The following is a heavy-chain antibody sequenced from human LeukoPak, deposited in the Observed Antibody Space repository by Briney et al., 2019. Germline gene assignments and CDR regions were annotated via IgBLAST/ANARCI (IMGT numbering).Heavy chain of an antibody. CDR3: AKAYYDILTGYFPPDY. CDR2: ISGSGGST. CDR1: GFTFSSYA. Sequence: GGSLRLSCAASGFTFSSYAMSWVRQAPGKGLEWVSAISGSGGSTYYAGSVKGRFTISRDNSKNTLYLQMNSLRAEDTAVYYCAKAYYDILTGYFPPDYWGQGTLVTVSS. V-gene: IGHV3-23*01. J-gene: IGHJ4*02. D-gene: IGHD3-9*01.